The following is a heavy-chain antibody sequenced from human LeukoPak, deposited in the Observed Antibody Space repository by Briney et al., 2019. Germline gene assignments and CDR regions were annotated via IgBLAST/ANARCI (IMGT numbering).Heavy chain of an antibody. Sequence: PSETLSLTCAVYGGSFSGYYWSWIRQPPGKGLEWIGEINHSGSTNYNPSLKSRVTISVDTSKNQFSLKLSSVTAADTAVYYCARGGGYSSSWYSGKEIWGQGTLVTVSS. CDR2: INHSGST. J-gene: IGHJ4*02. D-gene: IGHD6-13*01. V-gene: IGHV4-34*01. CDR3: ARGGGYSSSWYSGKEI. CDR1: GGSFSGYY.